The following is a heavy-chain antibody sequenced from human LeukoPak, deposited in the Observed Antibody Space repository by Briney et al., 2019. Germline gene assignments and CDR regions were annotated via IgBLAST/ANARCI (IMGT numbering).Heavy chain of an antibody. V-gene: IGHV3-9*01. CDR1: GFTFDDYA. CDR3: AKDWSYSSSWYDY. CDR2: ISWNSGSI. D-gene: IGHD6-13*01. Sequence: PGGSLRLSCAASGFTFDDYAMHWVRQAPGKGLEWVSGISWNSGSIGYADSEKGRFTISRDNAKNSLYLQMNSLRAEDTALYYCAKDWSYSSSWYDYWGQGTLVTVSS. J-gene: IGHJ4*02.